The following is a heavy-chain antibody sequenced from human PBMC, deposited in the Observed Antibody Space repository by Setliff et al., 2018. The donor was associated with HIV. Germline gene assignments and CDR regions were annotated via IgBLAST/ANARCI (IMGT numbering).Heavy chain of an antibody. Sequence: GASVKVSCKASGYTFTFYSIHWVRQAPGHGLEWMGIINPSGGSTSCSQKFQGRVTMARDTSTSTVCMELNSLRSEDTAVYYCARVGDGYNSFDYWGQGTLVTVSS. CDR3: ARVGDGYNSFDY. CDR1: GYTFTFYS. D-gene: IGHD5-12*01. J-gene: IGHJ4*02. V-gene: IGHV1-46*01. CDR2: INPSGGST.